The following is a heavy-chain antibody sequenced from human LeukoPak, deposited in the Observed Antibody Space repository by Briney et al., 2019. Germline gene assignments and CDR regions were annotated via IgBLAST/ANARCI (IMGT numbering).Heavy chain of an antibody. CDR3: ARDGGGGWAFDI. D-gene: IGHD3-16*01. CDR1: GFTFRSFW. V-gene: IGHV3-64*01. CDR2: ISENGDRI. Sequence: PGGSLRLSCAASGFTFRSFWMHWVRQAPGKGLEYVSAISENGDRIYYANSVKGRFTNSRDNSKNTLYLQMDSLRDEDTAVYYCARDGGGGWAFDIWGQGTMVTVSS. J-gene: IGHJ3*02.